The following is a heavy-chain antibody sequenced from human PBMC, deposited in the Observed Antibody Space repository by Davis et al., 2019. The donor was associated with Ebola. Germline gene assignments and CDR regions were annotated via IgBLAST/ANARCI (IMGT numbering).Heavy chain of an antibody. Sequence: GGSLRLSCAASGFTFSSYSMIWVRQAPGKGLEWVSGISFSGGSTYYADSVKGRFTISRDNAKTSLYLQMNSLRAEDTAVYYCARGRITIFGVVITSLGMDVWGQGTTVTVSS. CDR1: GFTFSSYS. D-gene: IGHD3-3*01. J-gene: IGHJ6*02. CDR2: ISFSGGST. V-gene: IGHV3-23*01. CDR3: ARGRITIFGVVITSLGMDV.